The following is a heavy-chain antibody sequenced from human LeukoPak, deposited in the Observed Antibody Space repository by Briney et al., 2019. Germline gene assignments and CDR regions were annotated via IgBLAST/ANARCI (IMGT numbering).Heavy chain of an antibody. CDR3: AKGGLIVATSPHDY. Sequence: GGSLRLSCAASGFTFSSYAMSWFRQAPGKGLEWVSAISGSGGSTYYADSVKGRFTISRDNSKNTLYLQMNSLRAEDTAVYYCAKGGLIVATSPHDYWGQGTLVTVSS. D-gene: IGHD5-12*01. V-gene: IGHV3-23*01. J-gene: IGHJ4*02. CDR2: ISGSGGST. CDR1: GFTFSSYA.